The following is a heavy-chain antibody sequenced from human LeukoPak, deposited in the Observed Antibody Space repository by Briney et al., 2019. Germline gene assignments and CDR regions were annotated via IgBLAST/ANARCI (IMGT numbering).Heavy chain of an antibody. J-gene: IGHJ6*03. CDR2: IYHSGST. CDR1: GYSISSGYY. V-gene: IGHV4-38-2*02. Sequence: PSETLSLTCTVSGYSISSGYYWGWIRQPPGKGLEWIGSIYHSGSTYYNPSLKSRVTISVDTSKNQFSLKLSSVTAAGTAVYYCARGGPYCSGGSCGNYYYYYMDVWGKGTTVTVSS. CDR3: ARGGPYCSGGSCGNYYYYYMDV. D-gene: IGHD2-15*01.